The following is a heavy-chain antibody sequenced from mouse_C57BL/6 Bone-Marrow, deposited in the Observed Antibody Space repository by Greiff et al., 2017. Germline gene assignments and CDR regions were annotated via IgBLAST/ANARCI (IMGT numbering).Heavy chain of an antibody. CDR1: GYTFTSYW. CDR3: ARSNWVPAWFAY. Sequence: QVQLQQPGAELVKPGASVKLSCKASGYTFTSYWMHWVKKRPGQGLEWLGMIHPNSGSTNYNEKCKSKATLTVDKSSSTAYMQLSSLTSEDSAVYYCARSNWVPAWFAYWGQGTLVTVSA. CDR2: IHPNSGST. J-gene: IGHJ3*01. D-gene: IGHD4-1*02. V-gene: IGHV1-64*01.